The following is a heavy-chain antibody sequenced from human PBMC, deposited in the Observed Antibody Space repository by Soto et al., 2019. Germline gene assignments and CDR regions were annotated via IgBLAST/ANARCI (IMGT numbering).Heavy chain of an antibody. V-gene: IGHV3-30*18. CDR3: VKSRDDTYHYYGMDV. Sequence: QVQLVESGGGVVQPGRSLRLSCAASGFTFSNCVMHWVRQAPVKGLEWVAVISFDGSNKDYIDSVKGRFTISRDNSKNTLYLQMNSLRAEDSAVYYCVKSRDDTYHYYGMDVWGQGTTVTVSS. CDR2: ISFDGSNK. CDR1: GFTFSNCV. J-gene: IGHJ6*02. D-gene: IGHD2-2*01.